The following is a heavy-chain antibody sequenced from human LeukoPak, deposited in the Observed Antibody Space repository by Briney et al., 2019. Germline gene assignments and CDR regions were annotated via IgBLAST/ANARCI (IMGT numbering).Heavy chain of an antibody. J-gene: IGHJ4*02. CDR1: GGSISSYY. CDR2: IYYSGST. Sequence: PSETLSLTCTVSGGSISSYYWSWIRQPPGKGLEGIGYIYYSGSTNYNPSLKSRVTISVDTSKNQFSLKLSSVTAADTAIYYCARGGGSGSYMFDYWGQGTLVTVSS. V-gene: IGHV4-59*01. D-gene: IGHD3-10*01. CDR3: ARGGGSGSYMFDY.